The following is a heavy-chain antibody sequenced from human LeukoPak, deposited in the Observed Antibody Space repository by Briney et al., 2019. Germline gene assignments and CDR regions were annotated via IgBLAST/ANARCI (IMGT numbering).Heavy chain of an antibody. CDR2: INHSGST. CDR1: GGSISSYY. CDR3: ARGERLGYYYYYYMDV. D-gene: IGHD1-1*01. V-gene: IGHV4-34*01. J-gene: IGHJ6*03. Sequence: SETLSLTCTVSGGSISSYYWSWIRQPPGKGLEWIGEINHSGSTNYNPSLKSRVTISVDTSKNQFSLKLSSVTAADTAVYYCARGERLGYYYYYYMDVWGKGTTVTVSS.